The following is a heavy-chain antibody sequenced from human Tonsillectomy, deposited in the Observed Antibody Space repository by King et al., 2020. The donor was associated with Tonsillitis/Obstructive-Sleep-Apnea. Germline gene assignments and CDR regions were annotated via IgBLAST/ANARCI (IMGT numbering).Heavy chain of an antibody. V-gene: IGHV3-33*01. D-gene: IGHD2-2*01. CDR1: GFTFSSYG. Sequence: VQLVESGGGVVQPGRSLRLSCAASGFTFSSYGMHWVRQAPGKGLEWVAVIWYDGSNKYYADSVKGRFTISRDNSRNTLYLQMNSLRAEDTAVYYCARGDCSITSCYHADYWGQGTLVTVSS. J-gene: IGHJ4*02. CDR2: IWYDGSNK. CDR3: ARGDCSITSCYHADY.